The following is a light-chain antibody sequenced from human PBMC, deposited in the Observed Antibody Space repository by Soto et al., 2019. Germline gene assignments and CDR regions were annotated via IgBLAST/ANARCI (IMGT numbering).Light chain of an antibody. CDR2: AAS. J-gene: IGKJ1*01. V-gene: IGKV1-39*01. CDR3: QHTYSTPWT. Sequence: DIQMTQSPSSLSASVGDRVNITCRASQSISSHLNWYHQKPGKAPKLLIHAASTLQSGVPSRFSGSGSGTDFTLTINSLQPEDFVTYYCQHTYSTPWTFGQGTKVEIK. CDR1: QSISSH.